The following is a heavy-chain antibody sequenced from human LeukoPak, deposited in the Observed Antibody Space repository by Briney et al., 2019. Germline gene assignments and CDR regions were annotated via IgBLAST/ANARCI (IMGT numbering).Heavy chain of an antibody. CDR2: IYYSGST. V-gene: IGHV4-59*01. D-gene: IGHD2/OR15-2a*01. CDR3: ARAHSIASYYYGVDV. J-gene: IGHJ6*02. CDR1: GGSISSYY. Sequence: SETLSLTCTVSGGSISSYYWSWIRQPPGKGLEWIGYIYYSGSTNYNPSLKSRVTISVDTSKNQFSLKLSSVTAADTAVYYCARAHSIASYYYGVDVWGQGTTVTVSS.